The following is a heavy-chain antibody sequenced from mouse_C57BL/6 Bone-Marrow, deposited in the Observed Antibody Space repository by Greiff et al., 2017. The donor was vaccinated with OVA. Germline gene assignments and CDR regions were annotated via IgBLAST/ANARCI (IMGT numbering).Heavy chain of an antibody. CDR3: AIYYSIYWYFDV. CDR2: IHPSDSDT. D-gene: IGHD2-5*01. J-gene: IGHJ1*03. Sequence: QVQLQQPGAELVKPGASVKVSCTASGYTITSYWMHWVKQRPGQGLEWIGRIHPSDSDTNYTPKFKGKATLTVDKSSSTAYMQLSRLTSEDSAVYYCAIYYSIYWYFDVWGTGTTVTVSS. CDR1: GYTITSYW. V-gene: IGHV1-74*01.